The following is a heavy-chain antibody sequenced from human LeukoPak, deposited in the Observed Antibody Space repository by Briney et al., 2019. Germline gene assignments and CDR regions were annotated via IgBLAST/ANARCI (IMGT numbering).Heavy chain of an antibody. CDR2: ISSSSNTI. CDR3: ARGSQRGAAANYYGMDV. V-gene: IGHV3-48*02. Sequence: PGRSLRLSCAASGFSFSSYSMNWVRQAPGKGLEWVSYISSSSNTIYYADSVKGRFTISRDNAKNSLYLQMNSLRDEDTAVYYCARGSQRGAAANYYGMDVWGQGTTVTVSS. D-gene: IGHD2-2*01. J-gene: IGHJ6*02. CDR1: GFSFSSYS.